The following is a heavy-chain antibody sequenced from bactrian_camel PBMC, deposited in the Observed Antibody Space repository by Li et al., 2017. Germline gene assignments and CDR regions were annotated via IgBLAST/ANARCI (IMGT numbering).Heavy chain of an antibody. CDR3: AKGAAGYGGSWTNDY. Sequence: HVQLVESGGDLVQPGGSLRLSCKASGFTFSCYWMTWVRQAPGKGLEWVSAINSRGGSAYYADSVKGRFTISRDSAKNTLYLQLSSLKTEDMALYYCAKGAAGYGGSWTNDYWCQGTQV. J-gene: IGHJ4*01. D-gene: IGHD2*01. V-gene: IGHV3S1*01. CDR2: INSRGGSA. CDR1: GFTFSCYW.